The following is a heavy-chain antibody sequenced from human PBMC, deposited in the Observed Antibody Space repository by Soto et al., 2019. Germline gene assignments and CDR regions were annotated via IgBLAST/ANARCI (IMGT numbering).Heavy chain of an antibody. CDR1: GGTFSSYA. V-gene: IGHV1-69*01. CDR2: IIPIFGTA. Sequence: QVQLVQSGAEVKKPGSSVKVSCKASGGTFSSYAISWVRQAPGQGLEWMGGIIPIFGTANYAQKFQGRVTITADESTSTAYMKLTSLRSEDTAVYYCARGEQLNNVVLVAAIPSYYYYGMDVWGQGTTVTVSS. J-gene: IGHJ6*02. D-gene: IGHD2-15*01. CDR3: ARGEQLNNVVLVAAIPSYYYYGMDV.